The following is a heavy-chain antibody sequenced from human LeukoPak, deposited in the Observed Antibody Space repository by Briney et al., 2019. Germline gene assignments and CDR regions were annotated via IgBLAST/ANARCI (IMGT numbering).Heavy chain of an antibody. D-gene: IGHD5-12*01. Sequence: ASVKVSCKASGGTFSTYAIKWVRQAPGQGLEWMGGLIPIIGTAYYAQRFQGRVTFGADESTRTAHMELRSLRSDDTAVYYCARDSHYSGYDSALDNFDYWGQGTLVTVSS. CDR3: ARDSHYSGYDSALDNFDY. J-gene: IGHJ4*02. CDR2: LIPIIGTA. V-gene: IGHV1-69*13. CDR1: GGTFSTYA.